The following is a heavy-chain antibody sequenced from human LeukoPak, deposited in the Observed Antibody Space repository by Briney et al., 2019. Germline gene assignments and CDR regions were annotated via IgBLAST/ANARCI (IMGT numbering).Heavy chain of an antibody. CDR2: IWYDGSNK. Sequence: PGGSLRLSCAASGFTFSSYGMHWVRQAPGKGLEWVAVIWYDGSNKYYADSVKGRFTISRDNSRNTLYLQMNSLRAEDTAVYYCARDPYCSGGSCYADFDYWGQGTLVTVSS. CDR1: GFTFSSYG. D-gene: IGHD2-15*01. V-gene: IGHV3-33*01. CDR3: ARDPYCSGGSCYADFDY. J-gene: IGHJ4*02.